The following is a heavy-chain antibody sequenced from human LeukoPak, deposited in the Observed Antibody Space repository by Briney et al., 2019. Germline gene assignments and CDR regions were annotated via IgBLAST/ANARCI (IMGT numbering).Heavy chain of an antibody. Sequence: GASVKVSCEASGYTFTSYYMHWVRQAPGQGLEWMGINNPSGGSTSYAQKFQGRVTMTRDTSTSTVYMEPSSLRSEDTAVYYCARDSGAAKGYYYYYMDVWGKGTTVTVSS. CDR1: GYTFTSYY. CDR3: ARDSGAAKGYYYYYMDV. J-gene: IGHJ6*03. D-gene: IGHD3-10*01. V-gene: IGHV1-46*01. CDR2: NNPSGGST.